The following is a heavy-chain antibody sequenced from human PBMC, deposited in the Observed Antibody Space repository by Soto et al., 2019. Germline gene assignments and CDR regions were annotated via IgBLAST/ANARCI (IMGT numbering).Heavy chain of an antibody. CDR3: ARSPIRQLVYYYYGMDV. V-gene: IGHV5-10-1*01. Sequence: RGESLKISCKGSGYSFTSYWISWVRQMPGKGLEWMGRIDPSDSYTNYSPSFQGHVTISADKSISTAYLQWSSLKASDTAMYYCARSPIRQLVYYYYGMDVWGQGTTVTVSS. J-gene: IGHJ6*02. CDR2: IDPSDSYT. D-gene: IGHD6-6*01. CDR1: GYSFTSYW.